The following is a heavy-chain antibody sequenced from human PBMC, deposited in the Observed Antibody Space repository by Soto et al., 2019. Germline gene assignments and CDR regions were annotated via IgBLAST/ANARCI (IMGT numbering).Heavy chain of an antibody. CDR3: VKGEYYYDSSGYYPFDY. CDR1: GFTFSNYA. D-gene: IGHD3-22*01. Sequence: GGSLRLSCAASGFTFSNYAVTWVRQAPGKGLEWVSTISGSGGSTYYADSVKGRFTNSRDNSKNTQYLQMNNLRADDTAVYYCVKGEYYYDSSGYYPFDYWGQGTLVTVSS. CDR2: ISGSGGST. V-gene: IGHV3-23*01. J-gene: IGHJ4*02.